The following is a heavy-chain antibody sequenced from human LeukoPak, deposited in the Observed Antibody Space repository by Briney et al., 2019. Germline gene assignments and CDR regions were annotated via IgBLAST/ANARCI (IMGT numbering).Heavy chain of an antibody. CDR3: ATFPSGSYSAY. Sequence: QPGRSLRLSCTASGFAFSSFAMHWVRQAPGKGLEWVSLISYDGIVEDYSDSVKGRFTTSRDNAKNTVYLQLNSLKTEDTAVYYCATFPSGSYSAYWGQGTLVTVSS. CDR2: ISYDGIVE. J-gene: IGHJ4*02. CDR1: GFAFSSFA. D-gene: IGHD1-26*01. V-gene: IGHV3-30*04.